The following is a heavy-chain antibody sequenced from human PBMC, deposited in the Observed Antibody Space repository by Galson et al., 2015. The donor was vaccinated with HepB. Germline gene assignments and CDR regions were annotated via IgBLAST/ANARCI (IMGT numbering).Heavy chain of an antibody. D-gene: IGHD6-13*01. J-gene: IGHJ4*02. Sequence: PALVKPTQTLALTCTFSGFSLSTTGMCVSWIRQPPGKALEWLARIDWDDDKWYSTSQKTRLTISKDTSKNQEVLTMTNMDPVDTATYYCARMSRIAGSKYYFDYWGQGTLVTVSS. V-gene: IGHV2-70*11. CDR3: ARMSRIAGSKYYFDY. CDR1: GFSLSTTGMC. CDR2: IDWDDDK.